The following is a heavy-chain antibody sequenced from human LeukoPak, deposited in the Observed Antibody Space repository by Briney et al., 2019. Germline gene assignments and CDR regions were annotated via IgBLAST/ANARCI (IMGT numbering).Heavy chain of an antibody. CDR2: IYTVGNT. J-gene: IGHJ4*02. V-gene: IGHV3-53*01. CDR3: ARGYSYGYFDY. Sequence: GGSLRLSCAASGFTVSSNYMSWVRQAPGRGLEWVSVIYTVGNTYYAESVKGRFTISRDNSKNTLYLQMNSLRAEDTAVYYCARGYSYGYFDYWGQGTLVTASS. CDR1: GFTVSSNY. D-gene: IGHD5-18*01.